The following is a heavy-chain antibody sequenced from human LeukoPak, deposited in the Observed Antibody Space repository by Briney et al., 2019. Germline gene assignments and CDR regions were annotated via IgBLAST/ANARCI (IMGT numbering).Heavy chain of an antibody. V-gene: IGHV1-46*01. D-gene: IGHD3-22*01. J-gene: IGHJ4*02. CDR1: GYTFTSYY. CDR3: ARVRNPETNYYDSSGNNYYFDY. CDR2: INPSGGCT. Sequence: ASVKVSCKASGYTFTSYYMHWVRQAPGQGLEWMGIINPSGGCTSYAQKFQGRVTMTRDTSTSTVYMELSSLRSEDTAVYYCARVRNPETNYYDSSGNNYYFDYWGQGTLVTVSS.